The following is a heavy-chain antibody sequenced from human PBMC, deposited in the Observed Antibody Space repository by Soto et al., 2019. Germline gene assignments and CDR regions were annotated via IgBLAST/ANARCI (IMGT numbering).Heavy chain of an antibody. CDR2: IYYSGST. Sequence: SETLSLTCTVSGGSVSSGSYYWSWIRQPPGKGLEWIGYIYYSGSTNYNPSLKSRVTISVDTSKNQFSLKLSSVTAADTAVYYCARGYYDSSGYYRGYGYYYGMGVWGRGTTVTVSS. D-gene: IGHD3-22*01. CDR1: GGSVSSGSYY. V-gene: IGHV4-61*01. CDR3: ARGYYDSSGYYRGYGYYYGMGV. J-gene: IGHJ6*02.